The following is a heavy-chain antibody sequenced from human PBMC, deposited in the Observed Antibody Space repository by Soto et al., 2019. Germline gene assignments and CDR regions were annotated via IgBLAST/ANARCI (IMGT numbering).Heavy chain of an antibody. J-gene: IGHJ4*02. CDR1: GGSISSSSYY. V-gene: IGHV4-39*01. CDR3: AGGPRISRNFDY. CDR2: IYYSGST. D-gene: IGHD3-3*02. Sequence: SETLSLTCTVSGGSISSSSYYWGWIRQPPGKGLEWIGSIYYSGSTYYNPSLKSRVTISVDTSKNQFSLKLSSVTAADTAVYYCAGGPRISRNFDYWGQGTLVTVSS.